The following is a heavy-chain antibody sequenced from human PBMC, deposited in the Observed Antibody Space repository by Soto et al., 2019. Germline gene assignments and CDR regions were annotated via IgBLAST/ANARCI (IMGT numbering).Heavy chain of an antibody. CDR3: FRGRRAHFAH. CDR2: MNPNSGNT. CDR1: GYTFTNYD. J-gene: IGHJ5*02. D-gene: IGHD6-25*01. Sequence: XSVKVSCKASGYTFTNYDINWVRQATGQGLEWMGWMNPNSGNTGYAQKFQGRVTMTRDTSIATAYMELSSLTSEDTAVYYCFRGRRAHFAHWGQGTQVTVSS. V-gene: IGHV1-8*01.